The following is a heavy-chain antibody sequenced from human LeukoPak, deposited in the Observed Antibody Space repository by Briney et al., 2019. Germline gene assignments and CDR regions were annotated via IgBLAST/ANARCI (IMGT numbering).Heavy chain of an antibody. CDR2: SYNSGSA. J-gene: IGHJ4*02. CDR3: ARAYSPLDYFDY. V-gene: IGHV4-61*02. Sequence: PSETLCLTCTVSGGSINSGSHYWSWIRQPAGKGLEWIGRSYNSGSANYNPSLKSRVTISVDTSKNQFSLKLNSVTAADTAVYYCARAYSPLDYFDYWGQGTLVTVSS. CDR1: GGSINSGSHY. D-gene: IGHD5-12*01.